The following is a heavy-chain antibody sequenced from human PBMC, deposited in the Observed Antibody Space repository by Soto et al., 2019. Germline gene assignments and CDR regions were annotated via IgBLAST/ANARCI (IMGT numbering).Heavy chain of an antibody. Sequence: GSLRLSCAASGFTFSSYAMSWVRQAPGKGMEWVAAISGSGGSTYYADSVKGRFTISRENSKNTLYLQMNSLRAEDAAVYYCAKDLVGSNADYYDYWGQGTLVTV. CDR1: GFTFSSYA. CDR2: ISGSGGST. D-gene: IGHD2-15*01. J-gene: IGHJ4*02. V-gene: IGHV3-23*01. CDR3: AKDLVGSNADYYDY.